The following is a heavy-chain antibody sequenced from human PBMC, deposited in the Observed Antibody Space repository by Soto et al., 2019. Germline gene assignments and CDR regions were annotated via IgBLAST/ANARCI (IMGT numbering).Heavy chain of an antibody. CDR2: ITTDKGKT. Sequence: ASVKVSCKTSGYTFTSYGITWVRQAPGQGLEWMGWITTDKGKTTYAQKFQGRVTMTTDTSTSTAYMELRSLRAEDTSVYYCAKEGGLSGSYYISSSYYFDYWGKGTLVTVSS. J-gene: IGHJ4*02. V-gene: IGHV1-18*01. CDR1: GYTFTSYG. D-gene: IGHD1-26*01. CDR3: AKEGGLSGSYYISSSYYFDY.